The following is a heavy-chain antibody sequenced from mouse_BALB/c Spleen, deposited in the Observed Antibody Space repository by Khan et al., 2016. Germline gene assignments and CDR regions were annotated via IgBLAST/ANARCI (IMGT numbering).Heavy chain of an antibody. Sequence: LVKTGASVKISCKASGYSFTGYYMHWVKQSHGKSLEWIGYITSYNGATSYNQKFKGKATFTVDTSSSTAYMQFNSLTSEESAVFYCGSPYGSCYVGLAYWGHGTLVTVSA. CDR3: GSPYGSCYVGLAY. CDR2: ITSYNGAT. D-gene: IGHD1-1*01. CDR1: GYSFTGYY. J-gene: IGHJ3*01. V-gene: IGHV1S34*01.